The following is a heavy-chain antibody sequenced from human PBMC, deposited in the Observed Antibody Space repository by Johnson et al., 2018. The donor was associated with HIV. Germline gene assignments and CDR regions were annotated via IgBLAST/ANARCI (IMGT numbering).Heavy chain of an antibody. CDR2: IHYDGSNK. CDR1: GFIVSSNY. J-gene: IGHJ3*02. D-gene: IGHD5-24*01. CDR3: AKDWDRWLQPPGDAFDI. Sequence: QVQLVESGGGVVQPGGSLRLSCGASGFIVSSNYMSWVRQAPGKGLEWVAFIHYDGSNKYDADSVKGRFTISRDNSKNTLYLQMSSLRVEDTAVYYCAKDWDRWLQPPGDAFDIRGQGTMVTVSS. V-gene: IGHV3-30*02.